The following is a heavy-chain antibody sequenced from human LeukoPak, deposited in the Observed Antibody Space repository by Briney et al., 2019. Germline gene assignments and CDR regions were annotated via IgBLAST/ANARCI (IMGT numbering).Heavy chain of an antibody. J-gene: IGHJ4*02. CDR3: ARRRRRNYFDY. CDR1: GFTFSSYA. V-gene: IGHV3-21*01. D-gene: IGHD1-1*01. CDR2: ITSSSSYI. Sequence: GRSLRLSCAASGFTFSSYAMHWVRQAPGKGLEWVSSITSSSSYIYYADSVKGRFTISRDNAKNSLYLQMNSLRAEDTAVYYCARRRRRNYFDYWGQGTLVTVSS.